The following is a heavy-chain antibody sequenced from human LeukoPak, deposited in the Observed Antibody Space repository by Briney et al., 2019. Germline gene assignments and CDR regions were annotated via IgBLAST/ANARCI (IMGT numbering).Heavy chain of an antibody. D-gene: IGHD2-2*01. CDR3: ARGIGYCSSTSCENWFDP. CDR2: IYYSGST. Sequence: PSQTLSLTCTVSGGSISSGGYYWSWIRQHPGKGLEWIGYIYYSGSTYYNPSLKSRVTISVDTSKNQFPLKLSSVTAADTAMYYCARGIGYCSSTSCENWFDPWGQGTLVTVSS. J-gene: IGHJ5*02. CDR1: GGSISSGGYY. V-gene: IGHV4-31*03.